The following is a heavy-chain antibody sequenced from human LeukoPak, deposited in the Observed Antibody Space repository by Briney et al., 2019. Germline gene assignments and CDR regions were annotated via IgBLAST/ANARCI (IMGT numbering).Heavy chain of an antibody. CDR1: GFTFSNYA. D-gene: IGHD3-22*01. CDR3: ARDYWSYYYDSSGYYNF. Sequence: GGSLRLSCAASGFTFSNYAMNWVRQAPGKGLEWVAFIRSDGNNKFYADSVKGRFTISRDNSKNTLDLQMNSLRAEDTAVYYCARDYWSYYYDSSGYYNFWGQGTLVTVSS. J-gene: IGHJ4*02. CDR2: IRSDGNNK. V-gene: IGHV3-30*02.